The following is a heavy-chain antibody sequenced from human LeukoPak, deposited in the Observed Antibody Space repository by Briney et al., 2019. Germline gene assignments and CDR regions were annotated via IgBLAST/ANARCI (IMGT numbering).Heavy chain of an antibody. CDR2: ISAYNGNK. CDR3: ARDQRYDFWSGSFDF. CDR1: GYTFNSYG. V-gene: IGHV1-18*01. J-gene: IGHJ4*02. D-gene: IGHD3-3*01. Sequence: ASVKVSCKASGYTFNSYGITWVRQAPGQGLEWMGWISAYNGNKNYAQKFQGRVTMTRDTSTSTVYMELSSLRSEDTAVYYCARDQRYDFWSGSFDFWGQGTLVTVSS.